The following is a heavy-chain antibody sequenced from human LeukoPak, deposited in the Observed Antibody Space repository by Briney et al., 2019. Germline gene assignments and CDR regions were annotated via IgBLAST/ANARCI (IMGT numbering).Heavy chain of an antibody. CDR3: FREGGD. Sequence: PGGSLRLSCAASGFTFSSYWMNWARQAPGKGLEWVASINHNGNVNYYVDSVKGRFTISRDNAKNSLYLQMSNLRAEDTAIYYCFREGGDWGQGTLVTVSS. CDR1: GFTFSSYW. V-gene: IGHV3-7*01. D-gene: IGHD3-10*01. CDR2: INHNGNVN. J-gene: IGHJ4*02.